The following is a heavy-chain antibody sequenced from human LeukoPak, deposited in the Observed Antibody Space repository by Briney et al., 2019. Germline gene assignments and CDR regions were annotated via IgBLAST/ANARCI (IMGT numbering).Heavy chain of an antibody. CDR3: ARGARFGNTYFDY. CDR1: GGSISSSSYY. Sequence: PSETLSLTCTVSGGSISSSSYYWGWIRQPPGKGLEWIGEINHSGSTNYNPSLKSRVTISVDTSKNQFSLKLSSVTAADTAVYYCARGARFGNTYFDYWGQGTLVTVSS. D-gene: IGHD3-10*01. CDR2: INHSGST. V-gene: IGHV4-39*07. J-gene: IGHJ4*02.